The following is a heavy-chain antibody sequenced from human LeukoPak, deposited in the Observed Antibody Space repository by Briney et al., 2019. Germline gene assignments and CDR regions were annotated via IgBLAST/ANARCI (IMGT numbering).Heavy chain of an antibody. CDR3: ARRGGGYSYGRRNYLDY. D-gene: IGHD5-18*01. J-gene: IGHJ4*02. CDR1: GGSFSGYY. V-gene: IGHV4-34*01. CDR2: INHSGST. Sequence: SETLSLTCAVYGGSFSGYYWSWIRQPPGKGLEWIGEINHSGSTNYNPSLKSRVTISVDTSKNQFSLKLSSVTAADTAVYYCARRGGGYSYGRRNYLDYWGQGTLVTVSS.